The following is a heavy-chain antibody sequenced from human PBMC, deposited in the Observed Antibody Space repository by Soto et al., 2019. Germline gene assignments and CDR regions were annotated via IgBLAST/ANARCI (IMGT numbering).Heavy chain of an antibody. D-gene: IGHD2-21*01. CDR2: IIPMLGVR. Sequence: QVQLVQSGAEVKKPGSSVKVSCKDSGGTFSTYSMFWVRQAPGQGLEWMGRIIPMLGVRNYAQRFQDRVTIIADKSTATVHMQLSSLRSEDTTMYYCTIGSWSGEVFDIWGQGTMVTVSS. CDR3: TIGSWSGEVFDI. CDR1: GGTFSTYS. V-gene: IGHV1-69*02. J-gene: IGHJ3*02.